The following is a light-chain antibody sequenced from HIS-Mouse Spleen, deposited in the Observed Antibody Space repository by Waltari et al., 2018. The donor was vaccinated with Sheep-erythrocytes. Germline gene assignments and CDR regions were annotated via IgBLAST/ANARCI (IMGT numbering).Light chain of an antibody. Sequence: YELTQPPSVSVSPGQTARITCSGDALPKQYAYWYQQKPGQAPVLVIYKDSERPSGIPERFSGSSSGTTVTLTISGVQAEDEADYYCQSADSSGTWVFGGGTKLTVL. CDR1: ALPKQY. V-gene: IGLV3-25*03. CDR3: QSADSSGTWV. CDR2: KDS. J-gene: IGLJ3*02.